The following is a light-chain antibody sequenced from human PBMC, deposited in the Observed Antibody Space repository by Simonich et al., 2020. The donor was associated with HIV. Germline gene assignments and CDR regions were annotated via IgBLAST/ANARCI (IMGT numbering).Light chain of an antibody. CDR1: QSVSSN. CDR2: GAS. J-gene: IGKJ4*01. CDR3: QQYNYWPLFLT. V-gene: IGKV3-15*01. Sequence: EIVMTQSPATLSVSPGERATLSCRASQSVSSNLAWYQPKPGQSPRLLIYGASARATGIPARFSGSGSGTEFTLTISSLQSEDFAVYYCQQYNYWPLFLTFGGGTKVEIK.